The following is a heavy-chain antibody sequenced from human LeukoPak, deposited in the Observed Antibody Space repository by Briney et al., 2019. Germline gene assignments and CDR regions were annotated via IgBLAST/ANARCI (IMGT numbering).Heavy chain of an antibody. CDR2: ISGYNGNR. V-gene: IGHV1-18*01. J-gene: IGHJ3*02. D-gene: IGHD3-10*01. CDR3: ARAASGAARYRAFDI. CDR1: GYTFTSYG. Sequence: GASVKVSCKASGYTFTSYGISWVRQAPGQGIEWMGWISGYNGNRNYAQNLQGRVTMTTDTSTSIAYMEVRSLRSDDTAVHYCARAASGAARYRAFDIWGQGTMVTVSS.